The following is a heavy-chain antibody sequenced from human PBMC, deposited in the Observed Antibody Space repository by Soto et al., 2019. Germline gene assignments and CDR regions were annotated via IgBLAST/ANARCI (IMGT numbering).Heavy chain of an antibody. J-gene: IGHJ5*02. CDR2: IYYSGST. Sequence: ASETLSLTCTVSGGSISSSSYYWGWIRQPPGKGLEWIGSIYYSGSTYYNPSLKSRVTISVDTSKNQFSLKLSSVTAADTAVYFCARHFPNDYVWGSYRNNWFDPWGQGTLVTVSS. CDR3: ARHFPNDYVWGSYRNNWFDP. V-gene: IGHV4-39*01. CDR1: GGSISSSSYY. D-gene: IGHD3-16*02.